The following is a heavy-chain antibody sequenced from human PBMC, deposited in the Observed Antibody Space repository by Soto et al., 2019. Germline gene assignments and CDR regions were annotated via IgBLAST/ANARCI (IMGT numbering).Heavy chain of an antibody. Sequence: QVQLVQSGAEVKKPGSSVKVSCKASGDTFSSYAISWVRQAPGQGLEWMGGIIPIFGTANYAQKFQGRVTITADESTSTAYMGLSSLRSEDTATYYWARFSYYYDSSGYPAVRNFDYWGQGTLFTVSS. J-gene: IGHJ4*02. V-gene: IGHV1-69*01. D-gene: IGHD3-22*01. CDR3: ARFSYYYDSSGYPAVRNFDY. CDR2: IIPIFGTA. CDR1: GDTFSSYA.